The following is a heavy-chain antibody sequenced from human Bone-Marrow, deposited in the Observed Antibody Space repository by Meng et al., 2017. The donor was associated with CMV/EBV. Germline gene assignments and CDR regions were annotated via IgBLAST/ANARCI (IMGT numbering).Heavy chain of an antibody. J-gene: IGHJ4*02. CDR3: ASGDDFWSGYLSSLALDY. Sequence: SETLSLTCTVSGGSISSYYWSWIRQPPGKGLEWIGYIYYSGSTNYNSSLKSRVTISVDTSKNQFSLTLTSVTAADTAVYYCASGDDFWSGYLSSLALDYWGQGTLVTVSS. D-gene: IGHD3-3*01. V-gene: IGHV4-59*01. CDR1: GGSISSYY. CDR2: IYYSGST.